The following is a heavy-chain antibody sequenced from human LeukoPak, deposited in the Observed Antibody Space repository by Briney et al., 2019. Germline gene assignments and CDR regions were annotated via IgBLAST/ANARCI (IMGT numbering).Heavy chain of an antibody. Sequence: SVKVSCKASGYTFTSYDINWVRQAPGQGLEWMGRIIPILGIANYAQKFQGRVTITADKSTSTAYMELSSLRSEDTAVYYCARAHSSGWGDYYYGMDVWGQGTTVTVSS. CDR1: GYTFTSYD. J-gene: IGHJ6*02. D-gene: IGHD6-19*01. CDR3: ARAHSSGWGDYYYGMDV. CDR2: IIPILGIA. V-gene: IGHV1-69*04.